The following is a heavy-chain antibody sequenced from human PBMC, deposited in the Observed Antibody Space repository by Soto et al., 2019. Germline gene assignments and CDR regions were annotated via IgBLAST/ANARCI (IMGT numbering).Heavy chain of an antibody. J-gene: IGHJ5*02. CDR2: IIPIFGTA. CDR1: GGTFSSYA. V-gene: IGHV1-69*12. Sequence: QVQLVQSGAEVKKPGSSVKVSCKASGGTFSSYAISWVRQAPGQGLEWMGEIIPIFGTANYAQKFQGRVTITADESTSTAYMELSSLRSEDTAVYYGARDRGTSSGYYPYWFDPWGQGTLVTVSS. CDR3: ARDRGTSSGYYPYWFDP. D-gene: IGHD3-22*01.